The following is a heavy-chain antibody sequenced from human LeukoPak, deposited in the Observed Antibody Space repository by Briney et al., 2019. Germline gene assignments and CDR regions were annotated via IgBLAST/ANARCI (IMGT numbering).Heavy chain of an antibody. J-gene: IGHJ4*02. CDR2: MSYDGSNK. D-gene: IGHD3-22*01. CDR1: GFTFSSYA. V-gene: IGHV3-30*04. CDR3: ARAGYYYDSSGYSYLVDY. Sequence: PGGSPRLSCAASGFTFSSYAMHWVRQAPGKGLEWVAVMSYDGSNKYYADSVKGRFTISRDNSKNTLYLQMNSLRAEDTAVYYCARAGYYYDSSGYSYLVDYWGQGTLVTVSS.